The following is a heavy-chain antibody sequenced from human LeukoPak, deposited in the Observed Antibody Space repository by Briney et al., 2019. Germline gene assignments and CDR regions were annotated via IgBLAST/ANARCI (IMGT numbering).Heavy chain of an antibody. CDR3: AKEPPHPGGNYGWDYYYGIDV. V-gene: IGHV3-30*18. Sequence: GRSLRLSCAASGFTFSSYGMHWVRQAPGKGLEWVAVISYDGSNKYYADSVKGRFTISRDNSKNTLYLQMNSLRAEDTAVYYCAKEPPHPGGNYGWDYYYGIDVWGQGTTVTVSS. J-gene: IGHJ6*02. CDR1: GFTFSSYG. D-gene: IGHD3-3*01. CDR2: ISYDGSNK.